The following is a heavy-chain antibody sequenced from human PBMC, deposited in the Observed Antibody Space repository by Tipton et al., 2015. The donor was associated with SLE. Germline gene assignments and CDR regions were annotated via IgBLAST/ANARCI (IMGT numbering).Heavy chain of an antibody. CDR1: GFTFSSYG. J-gene: IGHJ1*01. V-gene: IGHV3-30*02. D-gene: IGHD2-2*02. CDR3: AKGGVVVPAAIRGAEYFQH. CDR2: IRYDGSNK. Sequence: SLRLSCAASGFTFSSYGMHWVRQAPGKGLEWVAFIRYDGSNKYYADSVKGRFTISRDNSKNTLYLQMNSLRAEDTAVYYCAKGGVVVPAAIRGAEYFQHWGQGTLVTVSS.